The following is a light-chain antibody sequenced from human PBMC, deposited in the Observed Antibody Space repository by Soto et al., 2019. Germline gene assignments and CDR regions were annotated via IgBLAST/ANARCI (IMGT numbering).Light chain of an antibody. Sequence: IQMTQSPSTLSASVGDRVIITCRASQTLSSWLAWYQQKPGKAPELLIYDVSSLASGVPSRFSGSGSGTEFTLTISSLQPDDFATYYCQQYNGYPLTFGGGTKVDIK. CDR3: QQYNGYPLT. V-gene: IGKV1-5*01. CDR1: QTLSSW. J-gene: IGKJ4*01. CDR2: DVS.